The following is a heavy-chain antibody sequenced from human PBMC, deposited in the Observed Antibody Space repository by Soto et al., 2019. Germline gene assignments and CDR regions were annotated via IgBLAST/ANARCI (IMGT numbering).Heavy chain of an antibody. CDR3: ASSSSWYEGPFDY. D-gene: IGHD6-13*01. J-gene: IGHJ4*02. Sequence: ASVKVSCKASGYTFTGYYMHWVRQAPGQGLEWMGWINPNSGGTNYAQKFQGWATMTRDTSISTAYMELSRLRSDDTAVYYCASSSSWYEGPFDYWGQGTLVTVSS. CDR1: GYTFTGYY. CDR2: INPNSGGT. V-gene: IGHV1-2*04.